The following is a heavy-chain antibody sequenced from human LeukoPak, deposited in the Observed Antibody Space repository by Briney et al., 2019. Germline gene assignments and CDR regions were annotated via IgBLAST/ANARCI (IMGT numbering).Heavy chain of an antibody. CDR2: IWYDGSNK. D-gene: IGHD2/OR15-2a*01. Sequence: GGFLRLSCAASGFTFDDYAMHWVRQAPGKGLEWVALIWYDGSNKYYADSVKGRFTISRDNSKNTLYVQMNSLRAEDTAVYYCARASNCISTTCSVDYWGQGALVTVSS. CDR3: ARASNCISTTCSVDY. CDR1: GFTFDDYA. V-gene: IGHV3-33*08. J-gene: IGHJ4*02.